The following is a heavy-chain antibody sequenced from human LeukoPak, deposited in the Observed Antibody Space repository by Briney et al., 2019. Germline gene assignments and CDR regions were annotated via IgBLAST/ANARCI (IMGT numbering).Heavy chain of an antibody. CDR3: ATAFFFDSSGPYWYFDL. CDR1: GFTFTTCA. D-gene: IGHD3-22*01. Sequence: GGSLRLSCAASGFTFTTCAMSWVRQAPGKGLEWVSVISGSGGSTYYADSVKGRFTISRYNSKNTLYLEVNSLRAEDTAVYYCATAFFFDSSGPYWYFDLWGRGTLVTVSS. V-gene: IGHV3-23*01. J-gene: IGHJ2*01. CDR2: ISGSGGST.